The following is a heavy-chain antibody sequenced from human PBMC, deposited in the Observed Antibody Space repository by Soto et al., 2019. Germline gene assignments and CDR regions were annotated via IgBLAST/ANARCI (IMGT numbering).Heavy chain of an antibody. CDR3: ARLVVVSPVANA. V-gene: IGHV4-39*01. D-gene: IGHD2-15*01. CDR2: VFYNGTT. J-gene: IGHJ5*02. Sequence: LSLTCTVSGGSINTNNYYWGWVRQPPGKGLEWIGSVFYNGTTYYSPSLKSRVTISLAPSRTQFSLKLESVTAADTAVYFCARLVVVSPVANAWGQGTLVTVSS. CDR1: GGSINTNNYY.